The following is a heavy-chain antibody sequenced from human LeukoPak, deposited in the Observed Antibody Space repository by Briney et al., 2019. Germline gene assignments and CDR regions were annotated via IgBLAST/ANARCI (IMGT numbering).Heavy chain of an antibody. D-gene: IGHD3-10*01. CDR1: GFTFNNDA. Sequence: GGSLRLSCAASGFTFNNDAMSWVRQAPGKGLEWVSAISGSGISTYYADSVKGRFTISRDNSKNTLYLQMNSLRAEDTAVYYCAKAGSTVFDYWGQGTLVTVSS. V-gene: IGHV3-23*01. J-gene: IGHJ4*02. CDR3: AKAGSTVFDY. CDR2: ISGSGIST.